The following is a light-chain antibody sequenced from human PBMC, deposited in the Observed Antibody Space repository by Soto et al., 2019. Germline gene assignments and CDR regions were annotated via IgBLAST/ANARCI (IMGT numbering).Light chain of an antibody. Sequence: EIVKPQSPATLSVSPGEKATLSCRASQSVSSNLAWYQQKPGQAPRLLIYGASTRATGIPARFSGSGSGTEFTLTISSLQSEDFAVYYCQQYNNWPPVTFGQGTKVDIK. CDR2: GAS. J-gene: IGKJ1*01. V-gene: IGKV3-15*01. CDR1: QSVSSN. CDR3: QQYNNWPPVT.